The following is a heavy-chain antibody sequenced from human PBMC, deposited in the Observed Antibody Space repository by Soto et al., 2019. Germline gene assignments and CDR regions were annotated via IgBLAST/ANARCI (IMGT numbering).Heavy chain of an antibody. CDR2: ISPYNGNT. J-gene: IGHJ4*02. V-gene: IGHV1-18*04. CDR3: ATASRSSRDFDY. Sequence: GASVKVSCKASGYTFTSYDISWVRQALGQGLEWMGLISPYNGNTNYVQKLQGRVTMTTDTSTSTAYMELRSLRSDDTAVYYCATASRSSRDFDYWGQGTLVTVSS. CDR1: GYTFTSYD. D-gene: IGHD1-26*01.